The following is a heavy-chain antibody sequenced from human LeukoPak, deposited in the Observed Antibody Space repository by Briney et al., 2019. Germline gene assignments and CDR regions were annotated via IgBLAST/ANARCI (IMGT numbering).Heavy chain of an antibody. D-gene: IGHD2-2*01. V-gene: IGHV7-4-1*02. CDR2: IITNTENP. CDR1: GYTLTNYA. Sequence: ASVKVSCKASGYTLTNYALNWVRQAPGQGLEWMGWIITNTENPTYAQGFTGRFVFSLDTSVNTAYLQISSLKAEDTAIYYCARVQGYCSTTSCYPHYWGQGTLVTVSS. J-gene: IGHJ4*02. CDR3: ARVQGYCSTTSCYPHY.